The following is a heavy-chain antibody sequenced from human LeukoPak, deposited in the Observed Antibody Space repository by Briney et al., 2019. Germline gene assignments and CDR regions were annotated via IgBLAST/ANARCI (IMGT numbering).Heavy chain of an antibody. CDR3: ASSELRRGYSYEEATTAFDI. CDR2: IIPIFGTA. D-gene: IGHD5-18*01. V-gene: IGHV1-69*13. J-gene: IGHJ3*02. Sequence: SVNVSCRASVGTFSSYAISWVRQAPGQGLEWMGGIIPIFGTANYAQKFQGRVTITANESTSTAYMELSSLRSEDTAVYYCASSELRRGYSYEEATTAFDIWGQGTMVTVST. CDR1: VGTFSSYA.